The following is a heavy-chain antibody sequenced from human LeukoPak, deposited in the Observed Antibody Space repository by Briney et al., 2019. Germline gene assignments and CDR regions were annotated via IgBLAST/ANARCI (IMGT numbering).Heavy chain of an antibody. CDR1: GYTFTGYY. Sequence: ASVKVSCKASGYTFTGYYMHWVRQAPGQGLEWMGWINPNSGGTNYAQKFQGRVTMTRDTSISTAYMELSRLRSDDTAVYYCARTPADCGGDCYSDAFDIWGQGTMVTVSS. J-gene: IGHJ3*02. CDR2: INPNSGGT. CDR3: ARTPADCGGDCYSDAFDI. V-gene: IGHV1-2*02. D-gene: IGHD2-21*02.